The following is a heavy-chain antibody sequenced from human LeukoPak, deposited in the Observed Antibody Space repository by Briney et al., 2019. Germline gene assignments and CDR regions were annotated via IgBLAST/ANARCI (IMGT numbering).Heavy chain of an antibody. CDR2: INHSGST. Sequence: PSETLSLTCAVYGGSFSGYYWSWIRQPPGKGLEWIGEINHSGSTNYNPSLKSRVTISVDTSKNQFSLELSSVTAADTAVYYCARGIQLRFDYYMDVWGKGTTVTVSS. CDR1: GGSFSGYY. V-gene: IGHV4-34*01. D-gene: IGHD3-3*01. CDR3: ARGIQLRFDYYMDV. J-gene: IGHJ6*03.